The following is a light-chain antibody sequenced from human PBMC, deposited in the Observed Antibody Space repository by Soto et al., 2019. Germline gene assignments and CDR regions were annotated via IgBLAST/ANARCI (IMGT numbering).Light chain of an antibody. V-gene: IGLV7-43*01. CDR1: TGAVTSDYH. Sequence: QAVVTQEPSVTVSPGGTVTLTCASSTGAVTSDYHANWFQQKPGQAPRALIYSIGNKHSWTPARFSGSLLGGKAALTLSGVQPEDEAEYYCLLYYAGAPAFGGGTKLTVL. CDR2: SIG. CDR3: LLYYAGAPA. J-gene: IGLJ3*02.